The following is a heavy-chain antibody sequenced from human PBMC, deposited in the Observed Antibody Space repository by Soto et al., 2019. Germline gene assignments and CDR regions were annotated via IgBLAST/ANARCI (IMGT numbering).Heavy chain of an antibody. Sequence: PSETLSLTCTVSGGSISSYYWSWIRQPPGKGLEWIGYIYYSGSTNYNPSLKSRVTISVDTSKNQFSLKLSSVTAADTAVYYCARVVVTDMTIDYWGQGTLVTVSS. J-gene: IGHJ4*02. CDR3: ARVVVTDMTIDY. V-gene: IGHV4-59*01. CDR2: IYYSGST. D-gene: IGHD2-21*02. CDR1: GGSISSYY.